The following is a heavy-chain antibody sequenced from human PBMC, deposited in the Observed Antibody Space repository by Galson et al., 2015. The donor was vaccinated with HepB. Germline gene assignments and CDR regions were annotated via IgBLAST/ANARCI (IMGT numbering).Heavy chain of an antibody. CDR2: IYYSGST. D-gene: IGHD6-19*01. Sequence: ETLSLTCTVSGGSITSYYWSWTRQPPGKGLEWIGYIYYSGSTNYNPSLKCRVTISVDTSKNQFSLRLSSVTAADTAVYYCASFTNSGFGYWGQGTLVTVPS. CDR3: ASFTNSGFGY. V-gene: IGHV4-59*01. CDR1: GGSITSYY. J-gene: IGHJ4*02.